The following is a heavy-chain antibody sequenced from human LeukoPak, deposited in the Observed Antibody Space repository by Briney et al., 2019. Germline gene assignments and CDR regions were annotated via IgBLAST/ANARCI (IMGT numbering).Heavy chain of an antibody. CDR2: ISAYNGNT. CDR3: ARDPSIAAAGLHYYYYYMDV. J-gene: IGHJ6*03. CDR1: GYTFTSYG. V-gene: IGHV1-18*01. D-gene: IGHD6-13*01. Sequence: ASVKVSCKASGYTFTSYGISWVRQAPGQGLEWMGWISAYNGNTNYAQKHQGRVTMTTDTSTSTAYMELRSLRSDDTAVYYCARDPSIAAAGLHYYYYYMDVWGKGTTVTVSS.